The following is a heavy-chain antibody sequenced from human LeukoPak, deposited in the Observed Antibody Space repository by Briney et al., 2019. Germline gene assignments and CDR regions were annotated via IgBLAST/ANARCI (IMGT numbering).Heavy chain of an antibody. D-gene: IGHD2-2*01. CDR2: ISWNSGSI. V-gene: IGHV3-9*03. CDR3: AKDMGRRSTSCYNDAFDI. J-gene: IGHJ3*02. Sequence: GGSLRLSCAASGFTFDDYAMHWVRQAPGKGLEWVSGISWNSGSIGYADSVKGRFTISRDNAKNSLYLQMNSLRAEDIALYYCAKDMGRRSTSCYNDAFDIWGQGTMVTVSS. CDR1: GFTFDDYA.